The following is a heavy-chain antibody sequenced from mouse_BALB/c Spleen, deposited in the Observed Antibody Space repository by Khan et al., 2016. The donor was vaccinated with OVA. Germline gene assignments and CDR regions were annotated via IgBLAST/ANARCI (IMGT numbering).Heavy chain of an antibody. D-gene: IGHD4-1*01. V-gene: IGHV5-6*01. CDR1: GFSFSAYG. J-gene: IGHJ3*01. Sequence: EVELVESGGDLVRPGGSLKLSCAASGFSFSAYGMSWVRQSPDKRLEWVATINSDGYYTYSPDSLKGRFIIPRDNAKKPLYLQMRSLKSEDTAMYYCASHLTGSFDYWGQGTLVTVSA. CDR2: INSDGYYT. CDR3: ASHLTGSFDY.